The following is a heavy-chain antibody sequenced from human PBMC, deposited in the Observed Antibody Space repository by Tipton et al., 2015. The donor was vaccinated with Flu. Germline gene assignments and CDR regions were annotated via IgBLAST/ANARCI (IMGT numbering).Heavy chain of an antibody. CDR1: GEALDSRYY. D-gene: IGHD4-17*01. CDR2: IHRSGTT. J-gene: IGHJ6*02. Sequence: GEALDSRYYWGWIRQPPGQGLEWIGNIHRSGTTYHNPSLKSRVTISVDTSRNQFSLKLSSVTAADTAVYYCARDSFTVTDYYYGMDVWGQGTTVTVSS. CDR3: ARDSFTVTDYYYGMDV. V-gene: IGHV4-38-2*02.